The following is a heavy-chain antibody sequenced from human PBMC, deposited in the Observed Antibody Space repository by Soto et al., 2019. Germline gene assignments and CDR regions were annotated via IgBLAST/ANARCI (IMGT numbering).Heavy chain of an antibody. J-gene: IGHJ6*03. CDR3: ARVRTTVRYYYYFYMDV. CDR2: INHSGST. Sequence: PSETLSLTCAVYGGSFSGYYWSWTRQPPGKGLEWIGEINHSGSTNYNPSLKSRVTISVDTSKNQFSLKLSSVTAADTAVYYCARVRTTVRYYYYFYMDVWGKGTTVTVSS. CDR1: GGSFSGYY. V-gene: IGHV4-34*01. D-gene: IGHD4-17*01.